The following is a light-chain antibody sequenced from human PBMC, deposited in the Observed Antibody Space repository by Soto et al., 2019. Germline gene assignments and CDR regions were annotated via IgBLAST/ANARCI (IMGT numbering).Light chain of an antibody. CDR3: QQRNNWPRIT. Sequence: EIVLTQFPATLSLFPGETATLSCRASQTVGTYLAWYQQKPGQAPRLLISDASNRSTGVPTRFSGSGSGTDFTLTISRLEPKDFAVYFCQQRNNWPRITFGQGTRLEIK. V-gene: IGKV3-11*01. J-gene: IGKJ5*01. CDR1: QTVGTY. CDR2: DAS.